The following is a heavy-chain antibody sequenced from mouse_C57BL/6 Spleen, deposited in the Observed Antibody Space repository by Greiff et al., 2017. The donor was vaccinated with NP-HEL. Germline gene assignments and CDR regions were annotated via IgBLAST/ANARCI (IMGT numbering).Heavy chain of an antibody. V-gene: IGHV5-9-1*02. CDR3: TRDEGLLRGDY. CDR1: GFTFSSYA. Sequence: EVQVVESGEGLVKPGGSLKLSCAASGFTFSSYAMSWVRQTPEKRLEWVAYISSGGDYIYYADTVKGRFTISRDNARNTLYLQMSSLKSEDTAMYYCTRDEGLLRGDYWGQGTSVTVSS. J-gene: IGHJ4*01. CDR2: ISSGGDYI. D-gene: IGHD2-3*01.